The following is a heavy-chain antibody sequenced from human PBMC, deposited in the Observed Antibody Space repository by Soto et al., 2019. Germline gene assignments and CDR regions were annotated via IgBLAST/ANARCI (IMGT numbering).Heavy chain of an antibody. Sequence: PGGSLRLSCAASGFTFSSYWMSWVRQAPGKGLEWVANIKQDGSEKYYVDSVKGRFTISRDNAKNSLYLQMNSLRAEDTAVYYCAREPRYCSGGSCPTRMDVWGKGTTVTVSS. V-gene: IGHV3-7*01. J-gene: IGHJ6*04. CDR2: IKQDGSEK. CDR3: AREPRYCSGGSCPTRMDV. CDR1: GFTFSSYW. D-gene: IGHD2-15*01.